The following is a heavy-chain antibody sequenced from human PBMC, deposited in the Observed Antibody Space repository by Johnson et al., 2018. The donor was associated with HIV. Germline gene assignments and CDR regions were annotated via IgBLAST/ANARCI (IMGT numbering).Heavy chain of an antibody. D-gene: IGHD1-26*01. Sequence: EVQVVESGGGLVQPGRSLRLSCAASGFTFDDYAMHWVRQAPGKGLAWVSGISWNSGSIGYADSVKGRFTISRDNAKHSLTLQMNSLRAADTALYFFARAYPLGVTLFSAFDIWGQGTMVTVSS. CDR3: ARAYPLGVTLFSAFDI. J-gene: IGHJ3*02. CDR2: ISWNSGSI. V-gene: IGHV3-9*01. CDR1: GFTFDDYA.